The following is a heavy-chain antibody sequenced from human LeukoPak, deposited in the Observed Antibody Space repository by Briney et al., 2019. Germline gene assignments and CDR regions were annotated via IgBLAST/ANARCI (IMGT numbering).Heavy chain of an antibody. CDR1: GYTFTSYY. CDR3: ARAYTSAVAGAMGY. D-gene: IGHD2-2*01. J-gene: IGHJ4*02. Sequence: GASVKVSSKASGYTFTSYYMHWVRQAPGQGLEWMGIINASGGSTSYAQKFQGRVTMTRDTSTSTVYMELSSLRSDDTAVYYCARAYTSAVAGAMGYWGQGTLVTVSS. V-gene: IGHV1-46*01. CDR2: INASGGST.